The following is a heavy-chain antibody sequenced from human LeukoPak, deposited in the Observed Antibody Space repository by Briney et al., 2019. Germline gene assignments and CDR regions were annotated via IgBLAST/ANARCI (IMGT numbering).Heavy chain of an antibody. CDR2: IYCSGST. J-gene: IGHJ4*02. CDR1: GDSISGNY. V-gene: IGHV4-59*08. D-gene: IGHD5-24*01. CDR3: ARLGDGDNLRYFDY. Sequence: SETLSLTCTVSGDSISGNYWTWIRQPPGKGLEWIGYIYCSGSTNYNASLKSRVTISVDTSKNQFSLKLSPVTAADTAVYYCARLGDGDNLRYFDYWGQGTRVTVSS.